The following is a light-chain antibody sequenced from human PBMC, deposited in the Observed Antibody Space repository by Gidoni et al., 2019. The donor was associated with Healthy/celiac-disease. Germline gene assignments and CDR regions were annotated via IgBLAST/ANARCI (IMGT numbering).Light chain of an antibody. J-gene: IGKJ2*01. Sequence: DIQMTQSTSSLSASVGDRVTITSQASQDISNYLNWYQQKPGKAPKLLIYDASNLETGVQSRFSGSGSGTDFTFTISSLHPEDIATYYCQQYDNLPYTFGQGTKLEIK. CDR1: QDISNY. CDR2: DAS. CDR3: QQYDNLPYT. V-gene: IGKV1-33*01.